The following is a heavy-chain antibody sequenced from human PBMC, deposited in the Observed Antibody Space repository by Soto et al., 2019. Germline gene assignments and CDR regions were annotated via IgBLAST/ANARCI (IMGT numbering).Heavy chain of an antibody. V-gene: IGHV4-59*01. CDR3: ARAPARPNENWFDP. D-gene: IGHD6-6*01. CDR1: GGSISSYY. CDR2: IYYSGST. Sequence: SETLSLTCTVSGGSISSYYWSWIRQPPGKGLEWIGYIYYSGSTNYNPSLKSRVTISVDTSKNQFSLKLSSVTAADTAVYYCARAPARPNENWFDPWGQGTLVTVSS. J-gene: IGHJ5*02.